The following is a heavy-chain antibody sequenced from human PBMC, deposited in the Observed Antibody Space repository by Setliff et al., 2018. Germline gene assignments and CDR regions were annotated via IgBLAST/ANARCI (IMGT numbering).Heavy chain of an antibody. CDR3: ARGPPGYYYYMNV. CDR2: IYSSGTT. J-gene: IGHJ6*03. Sequence: KASETLSLTCTVSGDSISPYYWNWIRQSPGKGLEWIGYIYSSGTTDYNPSLKSRVTISGDTSQNYFSLKLTSVTEADTAVYYCARGPPGYYYYMNVWGQGTTVTVSS. CDR1: GDSISPYY. V-gene: IGHV4-59*01.